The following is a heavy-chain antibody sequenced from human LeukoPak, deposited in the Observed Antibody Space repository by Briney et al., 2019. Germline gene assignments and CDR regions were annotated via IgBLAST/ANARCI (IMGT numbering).Heavy chain of an antibody. CDR1: GYTFTGYY. V-gene: IGHV1-2*02. D-gene: IGHD3-9*01. J-gene: IGHJ4*02. Sequence: GASVKVSCKASGYTFTGYYMHWVRQAPGQGLEWMGWINPNSGDTNYAQTFQGRVTMTWDTSISTANMGLSRLRSDDTAVYYCARLGPGDLTGYYYFDYWGQGTLVTVSS. CDR3: ARLGPGDLTGYYYFDY. CDR2: INPNSGDT.